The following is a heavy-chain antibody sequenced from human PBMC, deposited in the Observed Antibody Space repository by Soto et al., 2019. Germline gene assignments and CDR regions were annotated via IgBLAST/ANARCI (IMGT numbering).Heavy chain of an antibody. J-gene: IGHJ4*02. Sequence: QVRLVQSGAEVKKPGSSVKVSCKASGGTFSSYAISWVRQAPGQGLEWMGGIIPIFGTANYAQKFQGRVTITADESTSTAYMELSSLRSEDTAVYYCARGPPSRGGYSYGYIDYWGQGTLVTVSS. CDR2: IIPIFGTA. CDR3: ARGPPSRGGYSYGYIDY. V-gene: IGHV1-69*01. D-gene: IGHD5-18*01. CDR1: GGTFSSYA.